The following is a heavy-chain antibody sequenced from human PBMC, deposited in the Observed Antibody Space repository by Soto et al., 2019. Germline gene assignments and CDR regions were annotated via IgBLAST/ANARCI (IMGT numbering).Heavy chain of an antibody. V-gene: IGHV3-21*02. CDR1: GFTFRSFT. CDR2: ISSNSAYI. Sequence: EVQLVESGGGLVKPGGSLRLSCAASGFTFRSFTINWVRQAPGKGLEWVSTISSNSAYIYYTDALRGRFTISRDNAKNSLHLQMNGLSAEDTAVYYCTRDASRDSSARGWFDPWGPGTLVTVSS. D-gene: IGHD6-13*01. J-gene: IGHJ5*02. CDR3: TRDASRDSSARGWFDP.